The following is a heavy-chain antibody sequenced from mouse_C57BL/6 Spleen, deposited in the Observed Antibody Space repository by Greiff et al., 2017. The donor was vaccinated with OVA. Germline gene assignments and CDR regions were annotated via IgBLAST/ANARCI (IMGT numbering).Heavy chain of an antibody. CDR1: GYTFTSYW. J-gene: IGHJ2*01. CDR2: IYPGSGST. CDR3: ARDYYDYDGLDY. Sequence: VQLQQPGAELVKPGASVKMSCKASGYTFTSYWITWVKPRPGQGLAWIGDIYPGSGSTNYNEKFKSKATLTVDTSSSTAYMQLSSLTSEDSAVYDGARDYYDYDGLDYWGQGTTLTVSS. D-gene: IGHD2-4*01. V-gene: IGHV1-55*01.